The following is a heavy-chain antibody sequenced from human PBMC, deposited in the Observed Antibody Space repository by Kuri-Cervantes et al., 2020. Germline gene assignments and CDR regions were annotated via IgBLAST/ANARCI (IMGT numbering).Heavy chain of an antibody. CDR1: GFTFSTYW. Sequence: GESLKISCAASGFTFSTYWMHWVRQAPGKGLVWVSRIKSDGSSTSYADSVKGRFTISRDNAKNSLYLQMNSLRAEDTAVYYCARDDRIAAAGNDAFDIWGQGTMVTVSS. CDR3: ARDDRIAAAGNDAFDI. J-gene: IGHJ3*02. CDR2: IKSDGSST. V-gene: IGHV3-74*01. D-gene: IGHD6-13*01.